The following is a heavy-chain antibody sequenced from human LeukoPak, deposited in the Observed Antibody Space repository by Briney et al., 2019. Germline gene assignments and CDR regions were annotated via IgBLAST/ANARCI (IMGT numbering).Heavy chain of an antibody. CDR1: GFTFTNYG. J-gene: IGHJ4*02. CDR2: TNGRGSDT. V-gene: IGHV3-23*01. CDR3: GKGRSPGGFFHF. D-gene: IGHD1-14*01. Sequence: GGSLRLSCAASGFTFTNYGMSWVRQSPGKGLEWVSATNGRGSDTYYADFVKGRFTISRDNSKNTLYLQMNSLKVEDTADYYFGKGRSPGGFFHFLGQGTLGTVPS.